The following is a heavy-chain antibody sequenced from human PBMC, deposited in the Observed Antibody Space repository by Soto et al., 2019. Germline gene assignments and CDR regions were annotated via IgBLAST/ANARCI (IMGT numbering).Heavy chain of an antibody. CDR2: ISYDGSNK. Sequence: QVQLVESGGGVVQPGRSLRLSCAASGFTFSSYGMHWVRQAPGKGLEWVAVISYDGSNKYYADSVKGRFTISRDNSKNTLYLQMNSLRAEDTAVYYCARDQQWLVRFYFDFWVQGTLVTVSS. CDR1: GFTFSSYG. V-gene: IGHV3-30*03. J-gene: IGHJ4*02. CDR3: ARDQQWLVRFYFDF. D-gene: IGHD6-19*01.